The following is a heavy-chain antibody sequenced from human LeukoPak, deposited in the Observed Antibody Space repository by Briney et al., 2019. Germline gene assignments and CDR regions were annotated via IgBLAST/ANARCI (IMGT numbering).Heavy chain of an antibody. CDR1: GFTFDDYG. Sequence: GGSLRLSCAASGFTFDDYGMSWVRQAPGKGLEWVSGISGSGANTHYADSVKGRFTISRDSSKNTLYLQMNSLRAEDTATYYCAKDASGSYCPDYWGQGTLVTVSS. CDR3: AKDASGSYCPDY. D-gene: IGHD1-26*01. J-gene: IGHJ4*02. V-gene: IGHV3-23*01. CDR2: ISGSGANT.